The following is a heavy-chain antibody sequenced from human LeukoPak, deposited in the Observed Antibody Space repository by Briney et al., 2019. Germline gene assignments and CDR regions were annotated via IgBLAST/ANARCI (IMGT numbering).Heavy chain of an antibody. D-gene: IGHD3-3*01. V-gene: IGHV3-30*02. Sequence: GGSLRLSCAASGFTFSSYGMHWVRQAPGKGLEWVAFIRYDGSNKYYADSVKGRFTISRDNSKNTLYLQMNSLRAEDTAVYYCEGYLEWLSYSPGDAFDIWGQGTMVTVSS. J-gene: IGHJ3*02. CDR3: EGYLEWLSYSPGDAFDI. CDR2: IRYDGSNK. CDR1: GFTFSSYG.